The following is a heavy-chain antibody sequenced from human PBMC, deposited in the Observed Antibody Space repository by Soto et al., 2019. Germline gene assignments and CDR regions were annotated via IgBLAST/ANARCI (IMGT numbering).Heavy chain of an antibody. CDR1: GFTFSSYA. V-gene: IGHV3-23*01. CDR3: AIERTYYYGSGSYHHYGMDV. Sequence: EVQLLESGGGLVQPGGSLRLSCAASGFTFSSYAMSWVRQAPGKGLEWVSSIRGSGGSTQYADSVKGRFTISRDNSKNTLYLQMNSLRAEDTAVYYCAIERTYYYGSGSYHHYGMDVWGQGTTVTVSS. CDR2: IRGSGGST. D-gene: IGHD3-10*01. J-gene: IGHJ6*02.